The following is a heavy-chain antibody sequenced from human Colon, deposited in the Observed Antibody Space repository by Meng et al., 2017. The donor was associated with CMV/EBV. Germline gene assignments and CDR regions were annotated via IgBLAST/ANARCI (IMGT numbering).Heavy chain of an antibody. CDR2: IRSTTYGGTT. V-gene: IGHV3-49*04. J-gene: IGHJ6*02. CDR1: EFTFGYYA. Sequence: SLKISCSASEFTFGYYALTWVRPAPGKGLELVVFIRSTTYGGTTQYAASVKGIFTISSDDSKSIAYLKMSSLNTADTGVYHCCRGEAYGMDVWGQGTPVTVSS. CDR3: CRGEAYGMDV.